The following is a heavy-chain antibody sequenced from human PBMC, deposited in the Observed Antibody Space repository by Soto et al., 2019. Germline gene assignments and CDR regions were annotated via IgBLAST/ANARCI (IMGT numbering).Heavy chain of an antibody. CDR3: ASDGDNSAWFGPAY. CDR2: LAYDGSNE. CDR1: GFSFRTSA. J-gene: IGHJ4*02. Sequence: QVQLVESGGGVVQPGRSLRLSCVASGFSFRTSAMHWVRQAPGKGLEWVAVLAYDGSNEFYADSVKGRLAISRDNSKNTLYLQMNSVRPEDTAVYYCASDGDNSAWFGPAYRGQGTLATVSS. D-gene: IGHD6-19*01. V-gene: IGHV3-30*09.